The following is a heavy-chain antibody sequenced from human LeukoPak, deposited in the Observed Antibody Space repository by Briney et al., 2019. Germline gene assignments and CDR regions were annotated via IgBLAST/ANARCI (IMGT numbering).Heavy chain of an antibody. V-gene: IGHV4-39*07. CDR3: ACRSLSKQLFWFDP. CDR2: IFHSGST. D-gene: IGHD6-13*01. CDR1: GDSISSSSYY. J-gene: IGHJ5*02. Sequence: SETLSLTCTVSGDSISSSSYYWGWIRQPPGKGLEWIGSIFHSGSTYYNPSLKSRVTISVDTSKNQFSLKLSSVTAADTAVYYCACRSLSKQLFWFDPWGQGTLVTVSS.